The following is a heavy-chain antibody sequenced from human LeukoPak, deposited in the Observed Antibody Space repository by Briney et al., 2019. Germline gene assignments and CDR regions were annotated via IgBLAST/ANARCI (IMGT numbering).Heavy chain of an antibody. D-gene: IGHD6-19*01. Sequence: SETLSLTCAVYGGSFSGYYWSWIRQPPGKGLEWIGEINHSGSTNYNPSLKSRVTISVDTSKNQFSLKLSSVTAADTAVYYCARVRYSSGWPPFDYWGQGTLVTASS. V-gene: IGHV4-34*01. CDR2: INHSGST. CDR1: GGSFSGYY. J-gene: IGHJ4*02. CDR3: ARVRYSSGWPPFDY.